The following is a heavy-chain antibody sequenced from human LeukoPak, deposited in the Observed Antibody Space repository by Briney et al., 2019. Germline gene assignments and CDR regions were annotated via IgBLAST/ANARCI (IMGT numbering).Heavy chain of an antibody. CDR2: INPNSGGT. CDR3: AKEAYYYDSNGYSVAAEYFQH. Sequence: ASVKVSCKASGYTFTGYYMHWVRQAPGQGLEWMGWINPNSGGTNYAQKFQGRVTMTRDTSISTAYMELSRLRSDDTAVYYCAKEAYYYDSNGYSVAAEYFQHWGQGTLVTVSS. CDR1: GYTFTGYY. V-gene: IGHV1-2*02. D-gene: IGHD3-22*01. J-gene: IGHJ1*01.